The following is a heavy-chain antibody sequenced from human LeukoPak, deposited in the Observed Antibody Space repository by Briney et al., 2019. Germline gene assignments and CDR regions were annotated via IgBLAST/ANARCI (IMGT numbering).Heavy chain of an antibody. D-gene: IGHD6-13*01. CDR3: AREVQQQLVDWFDP. J-gene: IGHJ5*02. Sequence: GGSLRLSCAASGFTFSSYSMNWVRQAPGKGLEWVSSISSSSSYIYYADSVKGRFTISRDNAKNSLYLQMNSLRAEDTAVYYCAREVQQQLVDWFDPWGQGTLVTVSS. CDR1: GFTFSSYS. V-gene: IGHV3-21*01. CDR2: ISSSSSYI.